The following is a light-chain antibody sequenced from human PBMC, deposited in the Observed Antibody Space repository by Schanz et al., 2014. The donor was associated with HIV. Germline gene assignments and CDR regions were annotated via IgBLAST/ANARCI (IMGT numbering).Light chain of an antibody. Sequence: QSVLTQPPSVSEAPRQRVTISCSGSSSNIGNNAVNWYQQLPGKAPKLLIYYDDLLPSGVSDRFSGSKSGTSASLAITGLQAEDEATYYCQSYDTSLSDSGVFGGGTKLTVL. V-gene: IGLV1-36*01. CDR2: YDD. J-gene: IGLJ2*01. CDR3: QSYDTSLSDSGV. CDR1: SSNIGNNA.